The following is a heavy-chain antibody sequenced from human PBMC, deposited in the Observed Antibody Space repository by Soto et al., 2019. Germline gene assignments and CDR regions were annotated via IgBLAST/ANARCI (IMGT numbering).Heavy chain of an antibody. V-gene: IGHV3-23*01. J-gene: IGHJ4*02. CDR1: GFTFTNYA. D-gene: IGHD4-17*01. CDR2: ISGSGGST. CDR3: ARDQSTSVTTFVY. Sequence: GGSLRLSCAASGFTFTNYAMSWVRQAPGKGLEWVSAISGSGGSTYYADSVKGRFTISRDNSKNTLYLQMNSLRAEDTAVYYCARDQSTSVTTFVYWGQGTLVTVSS.